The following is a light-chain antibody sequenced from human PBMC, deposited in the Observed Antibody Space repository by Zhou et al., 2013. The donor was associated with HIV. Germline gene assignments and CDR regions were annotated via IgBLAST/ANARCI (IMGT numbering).Light chain of an antibody. J-gene: IGKJ5*01. Sequence: DIQMTQAPPSLSASVGDRVTITCRASQSITTYLNWYQQKPGKAPNLLIYGASTLQRGVPSRFSGSGSGTDFTLTISSLQPEDFATYYCQQFNGYPFTFGQGTRLEIK. CDR1: QSITTY. V-gene: IGKV1-9*01. CDR2: GAS. CDR3: QQFNGYPFT.